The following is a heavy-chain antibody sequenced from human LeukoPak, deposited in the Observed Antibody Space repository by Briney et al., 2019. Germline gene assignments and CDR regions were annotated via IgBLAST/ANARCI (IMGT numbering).Heavy chain of an antibody. CDR3: AKDRGYYDSSGYPVGYFDY. J-gene: IGHJ4*02. CDR2: ISGNVGST. D-gene: IGHD3-22*01. CDR1: GFTFSNAW. V-gene: IGHV3-23*01. Sequence: GGSLRLSCAASGFTFSNAWMNWVRQAPGKGLEWVSAISGNVGSTYYADSVKGRFTISRDNSKNTLYLQMNSLRAEDTAVYYCAKDRGYYDSSGYPVGYFDYWGQGTLVTVSS.